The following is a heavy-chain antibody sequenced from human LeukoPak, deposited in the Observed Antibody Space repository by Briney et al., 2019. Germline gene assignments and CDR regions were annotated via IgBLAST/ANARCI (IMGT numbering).Heavy chain of an antibody. V-gene: IGHV3-74*01. CDR2: INSDGSST. J-gene: IGHJ6*03. CDR3: ARSQYSSTWYGDSYYYYMDV. D-gene: IGHD6-13*01. CDR1: GFTFSNYW. Sequence: GGSLRLSCAASGFTFSNYWMHWVRQAPGKGLVWVSRINSDGSSTSYADSVKGRFTISRDNAKNTLYLQMNSLRAEGTAAYYCARSQYSSTWYGDSYYYYMDVWGKGTTVTVSS.